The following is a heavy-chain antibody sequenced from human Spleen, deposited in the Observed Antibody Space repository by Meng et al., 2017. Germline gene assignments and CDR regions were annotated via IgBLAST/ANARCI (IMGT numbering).Heavy chain of an antibody. Sequence: QVPLQQCGAGLLKPSETLSPTCVVSGGSFSDYYWSWIRQPPGKGLEWIGEINHSGSTNYNPSLESRATISVDTSQNNLSLKLSSVTAADSAVYYCARGPTTMAHDFDYWGQGTLVTVSS. D-gene: IGHD4-11*01. CDR2: INHSGST. CDR3: ARGPTTMAHDFDY. J-gene: IGHJ4*02. CDR1: GGSFSDYY. V-gene: IGHV4-34*01.